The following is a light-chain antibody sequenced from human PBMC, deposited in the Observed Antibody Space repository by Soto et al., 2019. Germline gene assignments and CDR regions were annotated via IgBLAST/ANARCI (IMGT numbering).Light chain of an antibody. V-gene: IGLV2-11*01. CDR1: SSDVGGYNY. J-gene: IGLJ1*01. CDR3: YSYAGSYTFYV. CDR2: DVS. Sequence: QSVLPQPRSGSGSPGQSVTISCTGTSSDVGGYNYVSWYQQHPGKAPKLMIYDVSKRPSGVPDRFSGSKSGNTASLTISGLQAEDEADYYCYSYAGSYTFYVFGTGTKVTVL.